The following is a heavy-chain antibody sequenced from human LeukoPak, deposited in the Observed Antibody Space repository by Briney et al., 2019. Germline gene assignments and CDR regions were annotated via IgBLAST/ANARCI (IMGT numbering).Heavy chain of an antibody. J-gene: IGHJ4*02. CDR2: IYYSGST. CDR1: GGSISSYY. D-gene: IGHD6-13*01. V-gene: IGHV4-59*08. Sequence: SETLSLTCTVSGGSISSYYWSWIRQPPGKGLEWIGYIYYSGSTNYNPSLKSRVTISVDTSKNQFSLKLSSVTAADTAVYYCARVAVVAAGADYWGQGTLVTVSS. CDR3: ARVAVVAAGADY.